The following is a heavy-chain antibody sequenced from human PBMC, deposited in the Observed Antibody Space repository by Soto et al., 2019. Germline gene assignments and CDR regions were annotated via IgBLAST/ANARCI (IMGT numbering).Heavy chain of an antibody. CDR2: IWYDGSNK. Sequence: QVQLVESGGGVVQSGRSLRLSCAASGFTFSTYAMQWVRQAPGKGLEWAAVIWYDGSNKYYGDSVKGRFTISRDNSKNTLYLQMNSLRLEDTAIYYCARDYSRSSGRMVDYWGQGTLVTVSS. CDR1: GFTFSTYA. J-gene: IGHJ4*02. D-gene: IGHD6-6*01. V-gene: IGHV3-33*01. CDR3: ARDYSRSSGRMVDY.